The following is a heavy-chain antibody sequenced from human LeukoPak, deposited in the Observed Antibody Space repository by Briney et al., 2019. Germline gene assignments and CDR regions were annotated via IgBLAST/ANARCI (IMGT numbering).Heavy chain of an antibody. D-gene: IGHD2/OR15-2a*01. V-gene: IGHV5-51*01. Sequence: KVSCKGSGYSFTRNWIGWVRQMPGKGLEYMGIIYPGDNDIRYSPSFQGQVTISADKSITTAYLQWSSLKASDTAIYYCVRNPSYCDKGVCFDSWGQGTLVTVSS. CDR2: IYPGDNDI. CDR1: GYSFTRNW. J-gene: IGHJ4*02. CDR3: VRNPSYCDKGVCFDS.